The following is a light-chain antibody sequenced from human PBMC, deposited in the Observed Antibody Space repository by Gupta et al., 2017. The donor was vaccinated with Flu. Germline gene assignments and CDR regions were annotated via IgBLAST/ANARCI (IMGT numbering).Light chain of an antibody. J-gene: IGKJ1*01. V-gene: IGKV1-5*03. CDR1: QSISDY. CDR2: KAS. Sequence: DIQMTQSPSTLSASVGERVTITCRASQSISDYLAWYQQKAGKAPKVLIYKASNLESGVPPRFSASGAGTEFTLTISSLQPDDFATYYCQQYDPYSPWSFGQGTKVDMK. CDR3: QQYDPYSPWS.